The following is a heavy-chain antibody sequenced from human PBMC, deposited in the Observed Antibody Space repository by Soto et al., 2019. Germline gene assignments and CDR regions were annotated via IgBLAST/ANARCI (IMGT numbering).Heavy chain of an antibody. V-gene: IGHV4-4*02. J-gene: IGHJ6*02. CDR1: GGSFSSSNW. CDR3: ARDREGYYSNYYGMDV. CDR2: IYHSGST. Sequence: SETLSLTCAVSGGSFSSSNWWSWVRQPPGKGLEWIGEIYHSGSTNYNPSLKSRVTISVDKSKNQFSLKLSSVTAADTAVYYCARDREGYYSNYYGMDVWGQGTTVTVSS.